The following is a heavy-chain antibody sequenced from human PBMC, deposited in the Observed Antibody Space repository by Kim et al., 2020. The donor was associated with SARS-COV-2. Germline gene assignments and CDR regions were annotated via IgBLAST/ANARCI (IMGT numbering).Heavy chain of an antibody. CDR2: ISWNRGSI. V-gene: IGHV3-9*01. CDR3: ARDIAGWEHLGVWFDP. J-gene: IGHJ5*02. D-gene: IGHD1-26*01. CDR1: GFTFGVYA. Sequence: GGSLKLSCAASGFTFGVYAMHWVRQAPGKGLEWVSGISWNRGSIGYADSVKGRFTISRDNAKNSLYLQMNSLRAEDTALYYCARDIAGWEHLGVWFDPWGQGTLVTVSS.